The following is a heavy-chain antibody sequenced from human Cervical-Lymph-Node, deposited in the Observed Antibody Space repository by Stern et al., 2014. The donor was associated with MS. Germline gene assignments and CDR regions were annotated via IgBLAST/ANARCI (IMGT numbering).Heavy chain of an antibody. Sequence: VQLVESGSGLVKPSQTLSLTCAVSGGSISSGGYSWSWIRQPPGKGLEWIGYIYHSGGTYYKPSLKSRVTISVARSKNQFSPTLSSVTAADTAVYYCARSSTVTPNAFDIWGQGTMVTVSS. CDR1: GGSISSGGYS. CDR2: IYHSGGT. D-gene: IGHD4-17*01. J-gene: IGHJ3*02. CDR3: ARSSTVTPNAFDI. V-gene: IGHV4-30-2*01.